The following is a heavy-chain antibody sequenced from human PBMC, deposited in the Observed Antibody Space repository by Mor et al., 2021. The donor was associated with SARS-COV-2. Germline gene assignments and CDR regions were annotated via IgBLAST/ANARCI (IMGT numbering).Heavy chain of an antibody. V-gene: IGHV3-48*04. CDR3: TKNDYPGNFDF. D-gene: IGHD1-1*01. Sequence: INWVRQAPGTGLEWLAYIDDRSSLIFYADSVKGRFTISRDNAKNSVYLQMNSLRAEDTAVYYCTKNDYPGNFDFW. CDR2: IDDRSSLI. J-gene: IGHJ4*01.